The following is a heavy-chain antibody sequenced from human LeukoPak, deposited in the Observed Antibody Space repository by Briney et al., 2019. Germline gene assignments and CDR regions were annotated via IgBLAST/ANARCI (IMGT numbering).Heavy chain of an antibody. J-gene: IGHJ4*02. D-gene: IGHD4-17*01. CDR3: ARDWRVRYGDYGDY. CDR1: GYTFTIYG. Sequence: GASVKVFCKASGYTFTIYGISWVRQAPGQGLEWMGWISAYNGNTNYAQKLQGRVTMTTDTSTSTAYIELRSLRSDDTAVYYCARDWRVRYGDYGDYWGQGTLVTVSS. CDR2: ISAYNGNT. V-gene: IGHV1-18*01.